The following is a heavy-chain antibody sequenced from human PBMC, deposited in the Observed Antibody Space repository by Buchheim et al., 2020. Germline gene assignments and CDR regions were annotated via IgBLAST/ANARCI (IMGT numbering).Heavy chain of an antibody. D-gene: IGHD3-10*01. CDR1: GFTFSPYW. J-gene: IGHJ4*02. V-gene: IGHV3-7*03. CDR2: IKQDGSEK. CDR3: ARERYYGSGSPFDY. Sequence: EVQLVESGGGLVQPGGSLRLSCAASGFTFSPYWMSWVRQAPGKGLEWVANIKQDGSEKYYVGSVKGRFTISRDNAKNSLYLQMNSLRAEDTAVYYYARERYYGSGSPFDYWGQGTL.